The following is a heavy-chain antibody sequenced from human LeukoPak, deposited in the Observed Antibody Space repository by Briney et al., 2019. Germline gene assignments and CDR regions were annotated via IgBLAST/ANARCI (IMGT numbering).Heavy chain of an antibody. CDR2: INHSGST. D-gene: IGHD6-19*01. CDR3: AGDSSGWYPLHYYYYMDV. J-gene: IGHJ6*03. CDR1: GGSISTTNW. V-gene: IGHV4-4*02. Sequence: PSETLSLTCAVSGGSISTTNWWTWVRQPPGKGLEWIGEINHSGSTNYNPSLKSRVTISVDTSRKQFFLRLSSVTAADTAVYYCAGDSSGWYPLHYYYYMDVWGKGTTVTVSS.